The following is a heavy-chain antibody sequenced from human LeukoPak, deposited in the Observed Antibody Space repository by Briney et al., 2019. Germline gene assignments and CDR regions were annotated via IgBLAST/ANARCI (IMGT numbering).Heavy chain of an antibody. V-gene: IGHV3-30*02. CDR2: IRYDGSNK. D-gene: IGHD6-19*01. CDR3: AKAGSSDWYGDY. CDR1: GFTFSSYG. J-gene: IGHJ4*02. Sequence: PAGSLRLSCAASGFTFSSYGIHWVRQAPGKGLEWVAFIRYDGSNKYYADSVKGRFTISRDNSKNTLYLQMNSLRAEDTAVDYRAKAGSSDWYGDYWGQGTMVTVSS.